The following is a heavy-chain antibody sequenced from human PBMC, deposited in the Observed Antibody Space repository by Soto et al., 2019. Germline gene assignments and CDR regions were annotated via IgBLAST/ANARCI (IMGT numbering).Heavy chain of an antibody. V-gene: IGHV3-21*06. D-gene: IGHD3-22*01. CDR3: ARGPGGYYDSSGYPPHYFDY. CDR1: GFTFSSYS. Sequence: GGSLRLSCAVSGFTFSSYSMNWVRQAPGKGLEWVSSISSSSSYIYYADSVKGRFTISRDNAKNSLYLQMNSLRAEDTAVYYCARGPGGYYDSSGYPPHYFDYWGQGTLVTVSS. J-gene: IGHJ4*02. CDR2: ISSSSSYI.